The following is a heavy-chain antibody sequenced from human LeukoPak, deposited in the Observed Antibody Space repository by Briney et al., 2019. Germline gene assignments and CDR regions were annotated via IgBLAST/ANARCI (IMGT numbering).Heavy chain of an antibody. D-gene: IGHD3-16*02. Sequence: GGSLRLSCAASGFTFSSYSMNWVRQAPGKGLEWVSSISSSSSYIYYADSVKGRFTISRDNAKNSLYLQMNSLRAEDTAVYYCARAHYVWGSYRYYDAFDIRGQGTMVTVSS. CDR3: ARAHYVWGSYRYYDAFDI. V-gene: IGHV3-21*01. CDR2: ISSSSSYI. CDR1: GFTFSSYS. J-gene: IGHJ3*02.